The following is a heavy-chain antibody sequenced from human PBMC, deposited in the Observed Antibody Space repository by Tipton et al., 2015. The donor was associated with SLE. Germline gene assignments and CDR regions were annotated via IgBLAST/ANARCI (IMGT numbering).Heavy chain of an antibody. CDR2: TYYRSKWYN. J-gene: IGHJ4*02. V-gene: IGHV6-1*01. D-gene: IGHD6-19*01. CDR1: GDSVSSNSAA. CDR3: ARYWAGGASSGWYSYFDY. Sequence: LRLSCAISGDSVSSNSAAWNWIRQSPSRGLVWLGRTYYRSKWYNDYAVSVKSRITINPDTSKNQFSLQLNSVTPEDTAVYYCARYWAGGASSGWYSYFDYWGQGTLVTVSS.